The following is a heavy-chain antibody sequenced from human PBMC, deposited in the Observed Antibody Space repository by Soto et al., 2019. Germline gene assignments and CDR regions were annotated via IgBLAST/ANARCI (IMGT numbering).Heavy chain of an antibody. J-gene: IGHJ4*02. CDR2: ISYSGTT. V-gene: IGHV4-31*03. CDR1: GCSIRSGGYY. Sequence: SETLSLTCTVSGCSIRSGGYYWSWIRQHPGKGLEWIGYISYSGTTYCHPSLESRVTISADTTKNQFSLKLSSVTAADTAVYYCARSIAIAGLFDFWGKGTLVTVSS. CDR3: ARSIAIAGLFDF. D-gene: IGHD6-13*01.